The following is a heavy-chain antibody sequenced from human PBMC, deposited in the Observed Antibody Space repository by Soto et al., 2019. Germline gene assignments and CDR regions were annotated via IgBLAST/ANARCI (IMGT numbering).Heavy chain of an antibody. CDR2: IIPIFGTA. CDR3: ARDRFPPSNTMMVVPVLAS. V-gene: IGHV1-69*13. CDR1: GGTFRRYA. D-gene: IGHD3-22*01. J-gene: IGHJ4*02. Sequence: GASVKVPCKASGGTFRRYAISWVRQAPGQGLERMGGIIPIFGTANYAQKFQGRVTITADESTSTDYMELSSLRSEATAVYYCARDRFPPSNTMMVVPVLASWGQGTLVTVSS.